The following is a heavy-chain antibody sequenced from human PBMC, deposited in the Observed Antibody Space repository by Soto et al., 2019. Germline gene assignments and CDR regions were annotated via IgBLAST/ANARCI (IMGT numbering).Heavy chain of an antibody. CDR2: INGDGSGT. Sequence: EVQLVESGGGLVQPGGSLILSCAASGFTFSGSWMHWVRQAPGKGLVWVSRINGDGSGTSYADFVKGRFTISRDDAKNTLFLQMNGLRAEDTAVYYCARGIFGSGTANDYWGQGTLVTVSS. CDR3: ARGIFGSGTANDY. CDR1: GFTFSGSW. J-gene: IGHJ4*02. D-gene: IGHD3-10*01. V-gene: IGHV3-74*01.